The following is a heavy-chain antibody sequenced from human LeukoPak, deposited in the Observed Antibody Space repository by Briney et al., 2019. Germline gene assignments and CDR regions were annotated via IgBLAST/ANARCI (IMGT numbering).Heavy chain of an antibody. CDR3: VGRGTNSGTFDV. V-gene: IGHV4-59*12. CDR2: IYYSGST. CDR1: GGSISSYY. D-gene: IGHD1-1*01. Sequence: PSETLSLTCTVSGGSISSYYWSWIRQPPGKGLEWIGYIYYSGSTNYNPSLKSRVTISVDTSKNQFSLKLSSVTAADTAVYYCVGRGTNSGTFDVWGPGTAVTVSS. J-gene: IGHJ3*01.